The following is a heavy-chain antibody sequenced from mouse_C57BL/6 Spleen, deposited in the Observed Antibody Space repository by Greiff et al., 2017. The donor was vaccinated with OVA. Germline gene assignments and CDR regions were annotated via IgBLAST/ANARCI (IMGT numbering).Heavy chain of an antibody. CDR3: ARSGDGYYLDY. J-gene: IGHJ2*01. CDR1: GYAFSSSW. D-gene: IGHD2-3*01. CDR2: IYPGDGDT. Sequence: QVQLQQSGPELVKPGASVKISCKASGYAFSSSWMNWVKQRPGQGLEWIGRIYPGDGDTNYNGQFKGQATLTADKSSSTAYMQLSSLTSGDSAVDFCARSGDGYYLDYWGQGTTLTVSA. V-gene: IGHV1-82*01.